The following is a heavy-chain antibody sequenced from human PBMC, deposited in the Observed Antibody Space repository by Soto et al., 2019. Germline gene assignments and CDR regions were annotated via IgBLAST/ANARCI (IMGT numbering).Heavy chain of an antibody. D-gene: IGHD2-2*01. CDR3: ARGISTTRYYYYYGMDV. J-gene: IGHJ6*02. V-gene: IGHV1-46*01. CDR1: GYTLTSYY. Sequence: ASVKVACKASGYTLTSYYLHWVRQAPGQGPEWMGIINPSGGITNDAQKFQDRVTMTSDTSTSTVYMELSSLRSEDTAVYYCARGISTTRYYYYYGMDVWGQGTTVTVSS. CDR2: INPSGGIT.